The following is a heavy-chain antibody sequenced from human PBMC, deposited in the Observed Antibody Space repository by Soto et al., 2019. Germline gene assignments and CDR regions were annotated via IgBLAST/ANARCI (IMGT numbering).Heavy chain of an antibody. CDR2: MNPNSGNT. Sequence: RASVKVSCKASGYTFTSYDINWVRQATGQGLEWMGWMNPNSGNTGYAQKFQGRVTMTRNTSISTAYMELSSLRSEDTAVYYCARGPTYYYDSSGYSPLSDYWGQGTLVTVSS. CDR3: ARGPTYYYDSSGYSPLSDY. CDR1: GYTFTSYD. V-gene: IGHV1-8*01. J-gene: IGHJ4*02. D-gene: IGHD3-22*01.